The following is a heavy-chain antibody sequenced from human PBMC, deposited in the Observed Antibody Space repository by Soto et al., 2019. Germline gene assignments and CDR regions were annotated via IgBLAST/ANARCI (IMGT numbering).Heavy chain of an antibody. J-gene: IGHJ6*02. CDR2: FIPIFGTP. Sequence: ASVKVSCRAFGDSFRSYSLSWVRQAPGQGLEWIGGFIPIFGTPNYAQKFQGRLTISADESTSTVSMDLSSLRSEDTAVYYCAWARGVVDNYYYYGMDVWGQGTTVTVSS. V-gene: IGHV1-69*13. CDR3: AWARGVVDNYYYYGMDV. D-gene: IGHD3-22*01. CDR1: GDSFRSYS.